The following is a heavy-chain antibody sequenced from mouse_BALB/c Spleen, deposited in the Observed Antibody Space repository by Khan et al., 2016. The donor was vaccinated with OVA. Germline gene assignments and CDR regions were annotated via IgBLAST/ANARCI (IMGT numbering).Heavy chain of an antibody. CDR3: ARIFIGTTDYAMDY. Sequence: QVQLKQSGPGLVQPSQSLSITCTVSGFSLTSYGVHWVRQSPGKGLEWLGVIWRGGSTDYNAAFISRLSISKDNSKSQVFVKMNSLQANDTAIYYCARIFIGTTDYAMDYWGQGTSVTVSS. CDR1: GFSLTSYG. V-gene: IGHV2-2*02. D-gene: IGHD2-14*01. CDR2: IWRGGST. J-gene: IGHJ4*01.